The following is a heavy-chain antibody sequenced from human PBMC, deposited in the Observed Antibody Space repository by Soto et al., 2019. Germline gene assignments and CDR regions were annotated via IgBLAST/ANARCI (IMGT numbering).Heavy chain of an antibody. V-gene: IGHV1-2*04. J-gene: IGHJ3*02. Sequence: ASVKVSCKASGYTFTGYYMHWVRQAPGQGLEWMGWINPNSGGTNYAQKFQGWVTMTRDTSISTAYMELSRLRSDDTAVYYCARGYYDYVWGSYRPRWDAFDIWGQGTMVPVSS. CDR3: ARGYYDYVWGSYRPRWDAFDI. CDR1: GYTFTGYY. D-gene: IGHD3-16*02. CDR2: INPNSGGT.